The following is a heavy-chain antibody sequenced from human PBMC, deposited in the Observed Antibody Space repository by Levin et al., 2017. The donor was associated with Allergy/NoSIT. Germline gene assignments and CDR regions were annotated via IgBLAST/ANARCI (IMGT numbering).Heavy chain of an antibody. Sequence: PGGSLRLSCAASGFTFSNYAMNWVRQAPGKGLEWVSGTSDSGGSTYYADPVKGRFTISRDNSKNTLYLQVNSLRAEDTALYYCARGSVVIPWWYFDLWGRGTLVTVSS. D-gene: IGHD3-22*01. CDR1: GFTFSNYA. CDR2: TSDSGGST. CDR3: ARGSVVIPWWYFDL. V-gene: IGHV3-23*01. J-gene: IGHJ2*01.